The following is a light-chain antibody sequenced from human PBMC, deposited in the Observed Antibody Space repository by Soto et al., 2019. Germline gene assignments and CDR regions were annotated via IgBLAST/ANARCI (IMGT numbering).Light chain of an antibody. V-gene: IGLV2-14*01. Sequence: QSALTQPASVSGSPGQSITISCTGTSSDVGGYNYVSWYQQRPGKAPKFMIYEVTNRPSEVSNRFSGSKSGNTASLTISGLQAEDEADYYCASYTSRGTRVFGTGTKLTVL. CDR3: ASYTSRGTRV. CDR2: EVT. J-gene: IGLJ1*01. CDR1: SSDVGGYNY.